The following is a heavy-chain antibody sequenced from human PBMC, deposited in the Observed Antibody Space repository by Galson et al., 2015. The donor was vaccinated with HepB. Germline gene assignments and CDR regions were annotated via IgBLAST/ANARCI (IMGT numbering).Heavy chain of an antibody. CDR2: MSSSGGTR. J-gene: IGHJ5*02. V-gene: IGHV3-11*01. D-gene: IGHD6-25*01. Sequence: SLRLSCAASGFTFSDYYMSWIRQAPGKGLEWVSYMSSSGGTRFYADSVKGRFTISRDNAKNSLYLQMNSLRAEDTAVYYCVRAALGWLDPWGQGTLVTVSS. CDR1: GFTFSDYY. CDR3: VRAALGWLDP.